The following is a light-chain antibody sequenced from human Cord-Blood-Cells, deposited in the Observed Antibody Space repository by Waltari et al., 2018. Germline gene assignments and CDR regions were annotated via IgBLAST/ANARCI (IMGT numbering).Light chain of an antibody. CDR1: QSISSW. CDR3: QQYNSYSPT. Sequence: DIQMTQSPPTLSASVGDRVTITCRASQSISSWLAWYQQKPGKAPKLLIYDASSLESGVPARFSGSGSGTEFTRTISSLQPDDFATYYFQQYNSYSPTFGQGTRLEIK. J-gene: IGKJ5*01. CDR2: DAS. V-gene: IGKV1-5*01.